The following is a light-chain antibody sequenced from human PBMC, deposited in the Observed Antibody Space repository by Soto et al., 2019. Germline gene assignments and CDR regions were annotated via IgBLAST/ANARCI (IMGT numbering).Light chain of an antibody. J-gene: IGLJ3*02. V-gene: IGLV2-8*01. CDR3: SSYEGSNKWV. CDR2: EVN. Sequence: QSVLTQPPSASGSPGQSVTISCTGTSSDVGVYKYVSWYQQHPGKAPKLMIHEVNRRPSGVPDRFSGSKSANTASLTVSGLQAEDEADYYCSSYEGSNKWVFGGGTQLT. CDR1: SSDVGVYKY.